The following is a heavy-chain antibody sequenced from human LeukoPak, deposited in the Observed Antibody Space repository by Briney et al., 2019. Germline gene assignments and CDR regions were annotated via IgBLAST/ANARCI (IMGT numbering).Heavy chain of an antibody. J-gene: IGHJ3*02. CDR3: APHLYYYDSSAEADAFDI. D-gene: IGHD3-22*01. CDR1: GFTFSSYS. V-gene: IGHV3-21*04. Sequence: GGSLRLSCAASGFTFSSYSMNWVRQAPGKGLEWVSSISSSSSYIYYADSVKGRFTISRDNAKNSLYLQMNSLRAEDTAVYYCAPHLYYYDSSAEADAFDIWGQGTMVTVSS. CDR2: ISSSSSYI.